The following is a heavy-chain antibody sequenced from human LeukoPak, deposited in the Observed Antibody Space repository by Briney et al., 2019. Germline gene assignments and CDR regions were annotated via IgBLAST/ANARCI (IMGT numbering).Heavy chain of an antibody. Sequence: GGSLRLSCAASGFTFSSHGMHWVRQAPGKGLEWVAFIRRDGSNQYYVNSVKGRFTISRDNSKNTLYLQMNSLRAEDTAVYYCANRGWFGRNREYWGQGTLVTVSS. J-gene: IGHJ4*02. D-gene: IGHD3-10*01. CDR2: IRRDGSNQ. CDR3: ANRGWFGRNREY. V-gene: IGHV3-30*02. CDR1: GFTFSSHG.